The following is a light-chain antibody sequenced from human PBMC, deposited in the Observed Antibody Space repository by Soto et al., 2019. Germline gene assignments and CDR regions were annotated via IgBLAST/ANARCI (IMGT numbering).Light chain of an antibody. CDR3: QQNYGTPGM. J-gene: IGKJ1*01. V-gene: IGKV1-39*01. Sequence: DIQLTQSPSSLSASVGDRITITCRSSQSISRYLNWYQQRPGTAPKVLIFGANSLQSGVPSRFSGSGSGTEFTLTISSLQPEDFATYYCQQNYGTPGMFGQGTKVDVK. CDR1: QSISRY. CDR2: GAN.